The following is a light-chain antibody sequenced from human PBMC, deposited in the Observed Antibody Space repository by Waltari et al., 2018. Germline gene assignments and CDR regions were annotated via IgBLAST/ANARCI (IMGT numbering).Light chain of an antibody. J-gene: IGLJ3*02. CDR2: DDS. Sequence: SYVLTQPPSVSVAPGQTARITCGGNNIGSKSVHWYQQKPGQAPVLVVYDDSDRPSGTPERFSGANSGNTATLTISRVEAGDEADYYCQVWDSSSDPHWVFGGGTKLTVL. CDR1: NIGSKS. V-gene: IGLV3-21*02. CDR3: QVWDSSSDPHWV.